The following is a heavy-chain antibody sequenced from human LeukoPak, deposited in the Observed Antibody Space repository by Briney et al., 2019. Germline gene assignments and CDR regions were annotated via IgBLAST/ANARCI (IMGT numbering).Heavy chain of an antibody. CDR2: ISYDGSNK. J-gene: IGHJ6*02. V-gene: IGHV3-30-3*01. CDR1: GGTFSSYA. Sequence: SCKASGGTFSSYAMHWVRQAPGKGLEWVAVISYDGSNKYYADSVKGRFTISRDNSKNTLYLQMNSLRAEDTAVYYCARIAATTEDASYGMDVWGQGTTVTVSS. CDR3: ARIAATTEDASYGMDV. D-gene: IGHD5-24*01.